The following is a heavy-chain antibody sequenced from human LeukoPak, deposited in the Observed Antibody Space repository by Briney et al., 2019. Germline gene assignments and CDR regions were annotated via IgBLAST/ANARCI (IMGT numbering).Heavy chain of an antibody. D-gene: IGHD6-25*01. CDR1: GCRFTSYD. V-gene: IGHV1-46*01. CDR2: INPSGGST. CDR3: ARDGPTAAPFDY. J-gene: IGHJ4*02. Sequence: ASVKDSCKASGCRFTSYDMHWVRLAPGQGLEWMGIINPSGGSTSYAQRFQGRVAMTRDTSTTTVYMEVNSLTSEDTAVYFCARDGPTAAPFDYWGQGTLVTVSS.